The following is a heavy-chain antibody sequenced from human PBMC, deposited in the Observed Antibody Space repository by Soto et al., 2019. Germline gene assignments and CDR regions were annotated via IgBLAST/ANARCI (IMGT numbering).Heavy chain of an antibody. J-gene: IGHJ5*02. CDR1: GGSISSGGDS. V-gene: IGHV4-30-2*01. Sequence: LSLTCDVSGGSISSGGDSWSWIRPPPGKGLEWIGYIYHSGSTYYNPSLKSRVTISVDRSKNQFSLKLSSVTAADTAVYYCARERRSVVPAARNWFDPWGQGTLVTVSS. D-gene: IGHD2-2*01. CDR3: ARERRSVVPAARNWFDP. CDR2: IYHSGST.